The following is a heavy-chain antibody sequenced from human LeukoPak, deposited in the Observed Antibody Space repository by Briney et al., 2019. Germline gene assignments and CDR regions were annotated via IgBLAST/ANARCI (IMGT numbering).Heavy chain of an antibody. V-gene: IGHV5-51*01. D-gene: IGHD5-24*01. J-gene: IGHJ4*02. CDR1: GYSFTYCW. CDR2: IYPGDSET. CDR3: ARLWASEMTTIDY. Sequence: GESLKISCKGSGYSFTYCWIGWVRQMPGKGLEWMGIIYPGDSETKYSPSFQGQVTMSSDMSINTAYLQWSSLKASDTAMYYCARLWASEMTTIDYWGQGTLVTVSS.